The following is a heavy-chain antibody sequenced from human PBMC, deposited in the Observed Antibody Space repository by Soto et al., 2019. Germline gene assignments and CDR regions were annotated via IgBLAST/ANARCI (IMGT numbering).Heavy chain of an antibody. CDR3: ARHGSWNAGKRGWFDP. J-gene: IGHJ5*02. D-gene: IGHD1-1*01. CDR2: VDPDDSFA. Sequence: EVQLVQSGAEVKAPGESLTISCTASGYTFSHYWISWVRQVPGEGLEWMGRVDPDDSFATNNPLFRKHVTISADKSVNTVYLQWKTLRASDSALYYCARHGSWNAGKRGWFDPWGQGTLVTVSS. V-gene: IGHV5-10-1*01. CDR1: GYTFSHYW.